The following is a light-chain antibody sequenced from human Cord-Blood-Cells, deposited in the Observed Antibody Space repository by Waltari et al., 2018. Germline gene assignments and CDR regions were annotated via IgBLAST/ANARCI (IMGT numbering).Light chain of an antibody. J-gene: IGKJ1*01. V-gene: IGKV4-1*01. CDR2: WAS. Sequence: DIVMTQYPDSLAVSLGERATINRKSSQSVLYSSNNKNYLTWYQQKPGQPPKLLIFWASTRESGVPDRFSGSGSGTDFTLTISSLQAEDVAVYYCQQYYSTRTFGQGTKVEIK. CDR3: QQYYSTRT. CDR1: QSVLYSSNNKNY.